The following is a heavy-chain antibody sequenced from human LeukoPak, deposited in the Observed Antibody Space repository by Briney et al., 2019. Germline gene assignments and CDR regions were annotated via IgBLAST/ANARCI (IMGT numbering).Heavy chain of an antibody. CDR2: IYTSGST. CDR1: GGSISSYY. D-gene: IGHD3-16*01. V-gene: IGHV4-4*09. Sequence: SETLSLTCTVSGGSISSYYWSWIRQPPGKGLEWIGYIYTSGSTNYNPSLKSRVTISVDTSKNQFSLKLSSVTAADTAVYYCARHASRGIDYWGQGTLVTVSS. J-gene: IGHJ4*02. CDR3: ARHASRGIDY.